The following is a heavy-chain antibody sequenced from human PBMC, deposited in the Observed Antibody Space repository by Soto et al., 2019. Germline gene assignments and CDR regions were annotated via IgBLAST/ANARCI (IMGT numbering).Heavy chain of an antibody. J-gene: IGHJ4*02. CDR1: GFTFSSYS. CDR2: ISSSSSYI. Sequence: GGSLRLSCAASGFTFSSYSMNWVRQAPGKGLEWVSSISSSSSYIYYADSVKGRFTISRDNAKNSLYLQMNSLRAEDTAVYYCARDQSYYGDYLFAGLYFDYWGQGTLVTVSS. V-gene: IGHV3-21*01. CDR3: ARDQSYYGDYLFAGLYFDY. D-gene: IGHD4-17*01.